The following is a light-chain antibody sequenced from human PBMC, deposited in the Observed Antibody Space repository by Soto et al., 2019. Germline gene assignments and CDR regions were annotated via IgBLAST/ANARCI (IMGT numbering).Light chain of an antibody. CDR2: DGS. J-gene: IGKJ3*01. CDR3: QQGFA. V-gene: IGKV3-11*01. Sequence: EIVLTQSPATLSLFPGQRATLSCRASQSININLAWYQQKPGQAPRLVIYDGSHRATDIPARFSGSGSGTDFTLTISSLEPEDFAVYYCQQGFAFGPGTKVDIK. CDR1: QSININ.